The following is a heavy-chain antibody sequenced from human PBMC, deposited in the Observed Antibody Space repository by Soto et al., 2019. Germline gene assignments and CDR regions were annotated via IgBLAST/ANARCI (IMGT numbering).Heavy chain of an antibody. CDR2: INHSGST. D-gene: IGHD6-13*01. V-gene: IGHV4-34*01. Sequence: QVQLQQWGAGLLKPSETLSLTCAVYGGSFSGYYWSWIRQPPGKGLEWIGEINHSGSTNYNPSLKSRVTISVDTSKNQFSLKLSSVTAADTAVYYCARWCIAAVGLFSYYYGMDVWGQGTTITVSS. J-gene: IGHJ6*02. CDR1: GGSFSGYY. CDR3: ARWCIAAVGLFSYYYGMDV.